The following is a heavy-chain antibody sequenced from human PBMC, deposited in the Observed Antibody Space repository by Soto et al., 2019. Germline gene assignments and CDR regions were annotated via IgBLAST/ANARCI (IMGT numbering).Heavy chain of an antibody. J-gene: IGHJ5*02. CDR1: GYTFTSYA. CDR2: INAGNGNT. CDR3: ARDRHGVIAAAALNWFDP. D-gene: IGHD6-13*01. V-gene: IGHV1-3*01. Sequence: ASVKASCKASGYTFTSYAIHWVRQAPRQRLEWMGWINAGNGNTKYSQKFQGRVTITRDTSASTAYMELSSLRSEDTAVYYCARDRHGVIAAAALNWFDPWGQGTLVTVSS.